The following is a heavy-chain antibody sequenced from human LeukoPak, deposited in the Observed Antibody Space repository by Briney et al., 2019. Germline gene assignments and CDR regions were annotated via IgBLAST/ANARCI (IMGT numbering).Heavy chain of an antibody. CDR1: GGSFSGYY. CDR3: AVGDSYVLPYFDY. J-gene: IGHJ4*02. D-gene: IGHD5-18*01. V-gene: IGHV4-34*01. Sequence: SETLSLTCAVYGGSFSGYYWNWIRQPPGKGLEWIGEINHSGSTNYNPSLKSRVTISVDTSKNQFSLKLSSVTAADTAVYYCAVGDSYVLPYFDYWGQGTLVTVSS. CDR2: INHSGST.